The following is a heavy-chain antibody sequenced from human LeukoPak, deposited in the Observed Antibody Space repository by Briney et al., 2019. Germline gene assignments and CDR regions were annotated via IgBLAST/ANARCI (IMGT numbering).Heavy chain of an antibody. Sequence: SETLSLTCTVSGGSISSSSYYWGWIRQPPGKGLEWIGSIYYSGSTYYDPSLKSRVTISVDTSKNQFSLKLSSVTAADTAVYYCARLSISYSCGMFNWGQGTLVTVSS. J-gene: IGHJ4*02. D-gene: IGHD6-19*01. CDR2: IYYSGST. V-gene: IGHV4-39*01. CDR1: GGSISSSSYY. CDR3: ARLSISYSCGMFN.